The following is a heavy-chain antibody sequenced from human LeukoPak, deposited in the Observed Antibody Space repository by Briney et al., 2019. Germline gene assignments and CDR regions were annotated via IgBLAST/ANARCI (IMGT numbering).Heavy chain of an antibody. CDR1: GYSISSGYY. D-gene: IGHD3-22*01. CDR3: ARKYYYDSERGAFDT. V-gene: IGHV4-38-2*02. J-gene: IGHJ3*02. Sequence: PSETLSLTCTVSGYSISSGYYWGWIRQPPGKGLEWIGQIYYTGSTNYNPSLKSRLTMSVDTSKNQFSLRLSSVTPADTAVYYCARKYYYDSERGAFDTWGQGTVVSVTS. CDR2: IYYTGST.